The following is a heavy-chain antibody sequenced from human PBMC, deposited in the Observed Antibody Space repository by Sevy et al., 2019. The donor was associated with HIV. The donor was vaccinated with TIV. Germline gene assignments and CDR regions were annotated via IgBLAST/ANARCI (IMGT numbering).Heavy chain of an antibody. CDR3: ARDTPYYYDSSGYPTKDDAFDI. J-gene: IGHJ3*02. Sequence: GESLKISCKASGYTFTSYGISWVRQAPGQGLEWMGWISAYNGNTNYAQKLQGRVTMTTDTSTSTAYMELRSLRSDDTAVYYCARDTPYYYDSSGYPTKDDAFDIWGQGTMVTVSS. CDR1: GYTFTSYG. D-gene: IGHD3-22*01. V-gene: IGHV1-18*01. CDR2: ISAYNGNT.